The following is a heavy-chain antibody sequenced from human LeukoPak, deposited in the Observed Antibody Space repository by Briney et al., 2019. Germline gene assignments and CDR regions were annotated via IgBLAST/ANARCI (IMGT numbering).Heavy chain of an antibody. J-gene: IGHJ3*02. CDR1: GFTFNTYT. D-gene: IGHD3-22*01. CDR3: ARRYYDTTGYAFDI. CDR2: VGRDGSI. Sequence: TGGSLRLSCVASGFTFNTYTMNWVRQAPGKGLEWISCVGRDGSIHYADSVKGRITISRDNAKNSLFLQMNSLRAEDTAIYYCARRYYDTTGYAFDIWGQGTMVTVSS. V-gene: IGHV3-21*01.